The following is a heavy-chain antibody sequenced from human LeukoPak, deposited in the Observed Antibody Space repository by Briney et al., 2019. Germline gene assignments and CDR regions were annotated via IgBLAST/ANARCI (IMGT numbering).Heavy chain of an antibody. CDR1: GLTFRSYW. D-gene: IGHD2-2*01. J-gene: IGHJ4*02. CDR3: AREKSGFHLLPDD. V-gene: IGHV3-74*01. Sequence: PGRSLRLSRAGPGLTFRSYWLHWVRQAPRKGLVWVSRINSDGSRTDYADSVKGRFTISRDNAKYTLYLQMNSLRAEDTAVYYCAREKSGFHLLPDDWGQGTLVPVS. CDR2: INSDGSRT.